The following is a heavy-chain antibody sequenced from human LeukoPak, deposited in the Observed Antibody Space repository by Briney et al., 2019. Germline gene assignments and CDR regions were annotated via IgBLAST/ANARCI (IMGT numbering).Heavy chain of an antibody. CDR2: INPNSGDT. J-gene: IGHJ5*02. D-gene: IGHD2-15*01. CDR3: ARGAVLISFDP. CDR1: GYTFTGYY. Sequence: GASVKVSCKTSGYTFTGYYMHWVRQAPGQGLEWMGRINPNSGDTNYAQKFQGRVTMTGDTSITTAYMELNSLRSDDTAVYYCARGAVLISFDPWGQGTLVTVSS. V-gene: IGHV1-2*06.